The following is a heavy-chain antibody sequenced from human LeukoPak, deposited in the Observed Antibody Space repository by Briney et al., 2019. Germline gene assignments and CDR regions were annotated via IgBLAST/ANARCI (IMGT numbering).Heavy chain of an antibody. V-gene: IGHV3-15*01. CDR1: GFTFSNAW. CDR2: IKSKTDGGTT. J-gene: IGHJ3*02. D-gene: IGHD3-3*01. Sequence: GGSLRLSCAASGFTFSNAWMSWVRQAPGKGLEWVGRIKSKTDGGTTDYAAPVKGRFTISRDDSKSTLYLQMNSLKTEDTAVYYCTTDLLLFGVVIDAFDIWGQGTMVTVSS. CDR3: TTDLLLFGVVIDAFDI.